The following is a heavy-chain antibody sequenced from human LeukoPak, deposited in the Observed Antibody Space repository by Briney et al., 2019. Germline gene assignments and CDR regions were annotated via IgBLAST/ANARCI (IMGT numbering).Heavy chain of an antibody. D-gene: IGHD3-3*01. CDR3: EGDYDFWNGYHLDV. Sequence: GVSLRLSCAASGFTVSSNYMSWVRQAPGKGLEWVSVIYSCGSTYYADSMTGRFTISRDNYKNTLYIQMNSLRAEDTAVYYCEGDYDFWNGYHLDVWGKGTTVTVSS. CDR2: IYSCGST. J-gene: IGHJ6*03. V-gene: IGHV3-66*03. CDR1: GFTVSSNY.